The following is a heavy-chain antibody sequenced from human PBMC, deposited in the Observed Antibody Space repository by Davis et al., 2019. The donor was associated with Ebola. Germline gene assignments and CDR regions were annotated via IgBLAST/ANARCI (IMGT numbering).Heavy chain of an antibody. Sequence: GGSLRLSCAASGFTFSNYWMHWVRQAPGKGLEWVSGISWNSGSIGYADSVKGRFTISRDNAKNSLYLQMNSLRAEDTALYYCAKDGGRRASWFDPWGQGTLVTVSS. D-gene: IGHD3-16*01. CDR1: GFTFSNYW. CDR2: ISWNSGSI. CDR3: AKDGGRRASWFDP. V-gene: IGHV3-9*01. J-gene: IGHJ5*02.